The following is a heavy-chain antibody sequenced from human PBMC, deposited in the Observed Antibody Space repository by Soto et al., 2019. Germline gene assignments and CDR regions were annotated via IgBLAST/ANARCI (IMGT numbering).Heavy chain of an antibody. D-gene: IGHD3-22*01. J-gene: IGHJ6*02. CDR2: IIPISGTT. CDR3: ARTGPYYDSRGPLGYGMDV. V-gene: IGHV1-69*13. Sequence: GVAVKVSCKASGGTFSSYAISWVRQASGRGLEWMGGIIPISGTTNYAQKLQGRVTITADESTNTAYVELSSLRSEDTAVYYCARTGPYYDSRGPLGYGMDVWGQGTTVTVSS. CDR1: GGTFSSYA.